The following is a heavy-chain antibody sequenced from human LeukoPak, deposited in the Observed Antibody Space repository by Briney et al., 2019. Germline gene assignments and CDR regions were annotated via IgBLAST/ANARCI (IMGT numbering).Heavy chain of an antibody. J-gene: IGHJ6*03. CDR1: GFAFSTYS. CDR2: ISSSSSYI. CDR3: ARDPEHGDYYYYYYMDV. V-gene: IGHV3-21*06. D-gene: IGHD4-17*01. Sequence: GGSLRLSCAASGFAFSTYSMNWVRQAPGKGLEWVSSISSSSSYIYYADSVKGRFTISRDNAKNSLYLQMSSLRAEDTAVYYCARDPEHGDYYYYYYMDVWGKGTTVTVSS.